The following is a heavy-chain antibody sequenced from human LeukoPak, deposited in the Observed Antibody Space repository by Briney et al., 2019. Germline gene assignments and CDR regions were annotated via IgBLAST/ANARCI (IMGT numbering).Heavy chain of an antibody. D-gene: IGHD2-15*01. CDR3: AREGIYCSGGSCYPDAFDI. Sequence: ASVKVSCKASGYTFTNYYMHGVRQAPGLGLEWMGWINPNSGGTNYAQKFQGRVTMTRDTSISTAYMELSRLRSDDTAVYYCAREGIYCSGGSCYPDAFDIWGQGTMVTVSS. CDR1: GYTFTNYY. J-gene: IGHJ3*02. V-gene: IGHV1-2*02. CDR2: INPNSGGT.